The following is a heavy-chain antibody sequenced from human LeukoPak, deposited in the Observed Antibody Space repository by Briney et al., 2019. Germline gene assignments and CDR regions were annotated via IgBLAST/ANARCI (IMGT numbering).Heavy chain of an antibody. CDR2: ISYDGSNK. V-gene: IGHV3-30*18. CDR3: AKDGFDY. CDR1: GFTFSSYG. Sequence: GRSLRLSWAASGFTFSSYGMHWVRQAPVKGLEWVAVISYDGSNKYYADSVKGRFTISRDNSKNTLYLQMNSLRAEDTAVYYCAKDGFDYWGQGTLVTVSS. J-gene: IGHJ4*02.